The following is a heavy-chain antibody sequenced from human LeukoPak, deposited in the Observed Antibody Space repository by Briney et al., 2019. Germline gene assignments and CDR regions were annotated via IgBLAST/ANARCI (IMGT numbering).Heavy chain of an antibody. V-gene: IGHV4-34*01. CDR2: INHSGST. Sequence: PSETPSLTCAVYGGSFSGYYWSWIRQPPGKGLEWIGEINHSGSTNYNPSLKSRVTISVDTSKNQFSLKLSSVTAADTAVYYCARQWGVTMVRGVGVYFDYWGQGTLVTVSS. D-gene: IGHD3-10*01. CDR3: ARQWGVTMVRGVGVYFDY. J-gene: IGHJ4*02. CDR1: GGSFSGYY.